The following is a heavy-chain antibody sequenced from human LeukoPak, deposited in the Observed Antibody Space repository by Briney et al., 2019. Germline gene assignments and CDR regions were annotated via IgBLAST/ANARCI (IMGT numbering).Heavy chain of an antibody. CDR3: ARDYHSSGWTFFDY. J-gene: IGHJ4*02. Sequence: SETLSLTCTVSGGSTSSGSSYWSWIRQPAGKGLEWIGRIFSSGSTNYNPSLKSRVTISIDTSKNQFSLKLSSVTAADTAVYYCARDYHSSGWTFFDYWGQGILVTVSS. CDR2: IFSSGST. V-gene: IGHV4-61*02. D-gene: IGHD6-19*01. CDR1: GGSTSSGSSY.